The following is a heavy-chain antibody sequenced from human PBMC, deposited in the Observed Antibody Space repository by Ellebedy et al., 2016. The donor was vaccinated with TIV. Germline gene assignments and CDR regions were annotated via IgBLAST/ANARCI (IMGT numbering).Heavy chain of an antibody. V-gene: IGHV3-7*01. CDR1: GLTFDFYR. Sequence: GGSLRLSXTASGLTFDFYRVSWVRQAPGKGLGWVANIEPDGSEKSYAKFVEGRFAISRDNAKSSVFLQMRSLRLEDTAVYYCAVLAAAVRFDFWGQGSPVTVSS. CDR3: AVLAAAVRFDF. J-gene: IGHJ4*02. D-gene: IGHD6-25*01. CDR2: IEPDGSEK.